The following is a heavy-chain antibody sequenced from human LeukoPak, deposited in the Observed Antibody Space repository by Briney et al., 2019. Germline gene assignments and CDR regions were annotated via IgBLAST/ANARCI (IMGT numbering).Heavy chain of an antibody. V-gene: IGHV3-7*04. CDR3: ARAGMGSDPLNYYYYMDV. D-gene: IGHD3-10*01. CDR2: IKQDGSEK. Sequence: GGSLRLSCAASGFTFSSYWMSWVRQAPGKGLEWVANIKQDGSEKYYVDSVKGRFTISRDNAKNSLYLQMNSLRAEDTAVYYCARAGMGSDPLNYYYYMDVWGKGTTVTVSS. J-gene: IGHJ6*03. CDR1: GFTFSSYW.